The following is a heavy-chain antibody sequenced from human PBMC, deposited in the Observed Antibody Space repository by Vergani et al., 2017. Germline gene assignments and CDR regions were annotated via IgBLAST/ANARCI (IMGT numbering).Heavy chain of an antibody. D-gene: IGHD4-17*01. CDR1: GGSISSGGYY. Sequence: QVQLQESGPGLVKPSETLSLTCTVSGGSISSGGYYWSWIRQHPGKGLEWIGYIYYSGSTYYNPHLKSRVTISVDTSKNQFSLKLSSVTAADTAVYYCARARGYYGDYPPYAFYIWGQGTMVTVSS. CDR3: ARARGYYGDYPPYAFYI. V-gene: IGHV4-31*03. J-gene: IGHJ3*02. CDR2: IYYSGST.